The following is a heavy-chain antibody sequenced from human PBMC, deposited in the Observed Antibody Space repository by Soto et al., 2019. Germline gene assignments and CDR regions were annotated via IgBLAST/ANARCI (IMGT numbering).Heavy chain of an antibody. Sequence: ASVKVSCKASGGTFSSYAISWVRQAPGQGLEWMGGIIPIFGTANYAQKFQGRVTMTRDTSISTAYMELSRLRSDDTAVYYCARGGYSSGFDYWGQGTLVTVSS. CDR1: GGTFSSYA. CDR2: IIPIFGTA. J-gene: IGHJ4*02. D-gene: IGHD6-19*01. V-gene: IGHV1-69*05. CDR3: ARGGYSSGFDY.